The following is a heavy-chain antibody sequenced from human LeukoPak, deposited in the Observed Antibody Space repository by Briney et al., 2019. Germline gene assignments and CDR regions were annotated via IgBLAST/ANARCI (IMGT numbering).Heavy chain of an antibody. CDR1: GGSISSYY. CDR2: IFSSGST. CDR3: AREGHSGDYYAENFDS. J-gene: IGHJ4*02. D-gene: IGHD3-22*01. Sequence: PSETLSLTCTVSGGSISSYYWSWIRQPPGKGLEWIGRIFSSGSTNYNPSLKSRVAMSVDTSKNQFSLKLTSVAAADTAVYYCAREGHSGDYYAENFDSWGRGALVTVSS. V-gene: IGHV4-4*07.